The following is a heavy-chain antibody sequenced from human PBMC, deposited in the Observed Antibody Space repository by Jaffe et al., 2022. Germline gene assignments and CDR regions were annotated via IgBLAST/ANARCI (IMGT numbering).Heavy chain of an antibody. CDR2: INPNSGDT. D-gene: IGHD3-10*01. CDR1: GYTFTGYY. V-gene: IGHV1-2*02. Sequence: QGQLVQSGAEVKKPGASVKVSCEASGYTFTGYYMHWVRRAPGQGLEWMGWINPNSGDTNYAQKFQVRVTMTRDTSVSTVYMELSSLRSDDTAVYYCASKKSGSGRGLDYWGQGTLVTVSS. J-gene: IGHJ4*02. CDR3: ASKKSGSGRGLDY.